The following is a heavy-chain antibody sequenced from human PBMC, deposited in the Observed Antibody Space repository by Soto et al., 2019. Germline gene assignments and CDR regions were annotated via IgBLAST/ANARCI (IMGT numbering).Heavy chain of an antibody. J-gene: IGHJ5*02. CDR2: INHSGST. D-gene: IGHD5-12*01. CDR3: ARSGRDGYNP. V-gene: IGHV4-34*01. CDR1: GGSFSGYY. Sequence: PSETLSLTCAVYGGSFSGYYWSWIRQPPGKGLEWIGEINHSGSTNYNPSLKSRVTISVDTSKNQFSLKLSSVTAADTAVYYCARSGRDGYNPWGQGTLVTVSS.